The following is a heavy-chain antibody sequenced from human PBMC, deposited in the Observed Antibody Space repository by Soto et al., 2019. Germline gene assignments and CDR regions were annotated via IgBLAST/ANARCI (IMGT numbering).Heavy chain of an antibody. CDR2: IYHSGST. CDR1: SGSISSSNW. J-gene: IGHJ4*02. V-gene: IGHV4-4*02. CDR3: ARGRRGFGELWDQYYFDY. Sequence: QVQLQESGPGLVKPSGTLSLTCAVSSGSISSSNWWSWVRQPPGKGLEWIGEIYHSGSTNYNPSLKSRVTISVDKSKNQFSLKLSSVTAADTAVYYCARGRRGFGELWDQYYFDYWGQGTLDTVSS. D-gene: IGHD3-10*01.